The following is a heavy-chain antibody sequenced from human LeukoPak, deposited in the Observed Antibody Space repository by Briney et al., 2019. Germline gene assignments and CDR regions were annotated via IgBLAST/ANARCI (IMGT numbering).Heavy chain of an antibody. D-gene: IGHD2-21*02. Sequence: GGSLRLSCVVSGFTFNRCWMNWIRQAPGKGLEWVAHINPDGRDTYYVDSVKGRFTISRDNTQNSMYLQMNSLRVEDTAVYYCTSWGDTTAEYFQRWGQGTLVTVSS. J-gene: IGHJ1*01. CDR2: INPDGRDT. CDR1: GFTFNRCW. CDR3: TSWGDTTAEYFQR. V-gene: IGHV3-7*01.